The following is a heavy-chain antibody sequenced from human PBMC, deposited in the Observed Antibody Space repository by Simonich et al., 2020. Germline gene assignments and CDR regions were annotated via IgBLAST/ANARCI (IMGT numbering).Heavy chain of an antibody. CDR1: VYTFTRYG. V-gene: IGHV1-18*01. D-gene: IGHD2-15*01. Sequence: QVQLVQSGAEVKKPGASVKVSCKASVYTFTRYGISWVRKAPGQGLEWIGWINAYNGNTSSAQNPQGGVTMATDTATSTAYMELRSLRSDDPAVYYCARASRGTWWYYYFDYWGQGTLVTVSS. CDR2: INAYNGNT. J-gene: IGHJ4*02. CDR3: ARASRGTWWYYYFDY.